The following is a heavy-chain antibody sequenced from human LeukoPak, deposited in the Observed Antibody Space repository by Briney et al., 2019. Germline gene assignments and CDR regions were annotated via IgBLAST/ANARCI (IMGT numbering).Heavy chain of an antibody. CDR3: AKDYSLYCSSASCYTPFDY. CDR2: VRYDGSNK. CDR1: GFTFSAYG. V-gene: IGHV3-30*02. D-gene: IGHD2-2*02. Sequence: PGGSLSLSCAASGFTFSAYGMHWVRQAPGKGLEWLAFVRYDGSNKYYADSVKGRFTISRDYSRNMLYLQMDSLRAEDTAFYYCAKDYSLYCSSASCYTPFDYWGQGALVTVSS. J-gene: IGHJ4*02.